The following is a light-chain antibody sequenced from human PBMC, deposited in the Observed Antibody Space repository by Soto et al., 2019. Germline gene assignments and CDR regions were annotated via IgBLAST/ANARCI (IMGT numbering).Light chain of an antibody. CDR1: KSVSQY. Sequence: DIALTQSPGTLSLSPGERATLSCRASKSVSQYLAWYQQKPGQPPRLLIYNASNRATGIPGRFSGSGSGTDFTLIISSLEPEDFAVYYCQQRRNWPVFGGGTKVDIK. CDR2: NAS. J-gene: IGKJ4*01. V-gene: IGKV3-11*01. CDR3: QQRRNWPV.